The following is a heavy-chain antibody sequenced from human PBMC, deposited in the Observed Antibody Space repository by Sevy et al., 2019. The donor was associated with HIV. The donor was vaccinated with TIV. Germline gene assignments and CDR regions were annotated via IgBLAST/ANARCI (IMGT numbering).Heavy chain of an antibody. V-gene: IGHV4-39*01. CDR2: IYYGGST. Sequence: SETLSLTCTVSGGSISSSSYYWGWIRQPPGKGLEWIGSIYYGGSTYYNPSLKSRVTISVDTSKNQFSLKLSSVTAADTAVYYWAGRGGGVLWFGESSVGGWFDPWGQGTLVTVSS. D-gene: IGHD3-10*01. CDR3: AGRGGGVLWFGESSVGGWFDP. CDR1: GGSISSSSYY. J-gene: IGHJ5*02.